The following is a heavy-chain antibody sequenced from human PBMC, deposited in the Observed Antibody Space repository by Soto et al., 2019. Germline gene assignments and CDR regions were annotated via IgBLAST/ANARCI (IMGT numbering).Heavy chain of an antibody. J-gene: IGHJ6*02. Sequence: SVKVSCKASGGTFSSYAISWVRQAPGQGLEWMGGIIPIFGTANYAQKFQGRVTITADKSTSTAYMELSSLRSEDTAVYYCARKETVAGTYYGMDVWGQGTTVTVSS. CDR1: GGTFSSYA. CDR3: ARKETVAGTYYGMDV. D-gene: IGHD6-19*01. CDR2: IIPIFGTA. V-gene: IGHV1-69*06.